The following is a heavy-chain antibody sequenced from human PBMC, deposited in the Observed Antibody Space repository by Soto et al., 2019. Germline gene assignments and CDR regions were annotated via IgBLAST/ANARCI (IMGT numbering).Heavy chain of an antibody. CDR3: AKDRNIVLMVYAPGAFDI. V-gene: IGHV3-23*01. CDR1: GFTFSSYA. Sequence: EVQLLESGGGLVQPGGSLRLSCAASGFTFSSYAMSWVRQAPGKGLEWVSAISGSGGSTYYADSVKGRFTISRDNSKNTLYLQMNSLRAEDTAVYYCAKDRNIVLMVYAPGAFDIWGQGTMVTVSS. J-gene: IGHJ3*02. D-gene: IGHD2-8*01. CDR2: ISGSGGST.